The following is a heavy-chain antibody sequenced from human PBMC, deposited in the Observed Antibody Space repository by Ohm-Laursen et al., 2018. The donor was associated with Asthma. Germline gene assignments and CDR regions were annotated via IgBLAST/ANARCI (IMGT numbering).Heavy chain of an antibody. CDR2: IFPDGRRT. J-gene: IGHJ4*02. CDR3: ARGNLEGLQ. V-gene: IGHV3-74*01. D-gene: IGHD5-24*01. Sequence: SLRLSCSASGFTFSDYFMHWVRQGPGEGLVWISHIFPDGRRTNYADSVKGRFTISRGDAKNTLYLQMNSLRADDTAVYYCARGNLEGLQWGQGTLVTVSS. CDR1: GFTFSDYF.